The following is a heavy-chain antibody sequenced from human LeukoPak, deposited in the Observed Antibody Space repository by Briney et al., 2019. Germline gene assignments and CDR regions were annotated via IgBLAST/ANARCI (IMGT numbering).Heavy chain of an antibody. D-gene: IGHD3-22*01. Sequence: GSSVKVSCKASGGTFSSYAISWVRQAPGQGLEWMGGIIPIFGTANYAQKLQGRVTMTTDTSTSTAYMELRSLRSDDTAVYYCARDEAIVVVTYDNWFDPWGQGTLVTVSS. V-gene: IGHV1-69*05. CDR2: IIPIFGTA. J-gene: IGHJ5*02. CDR3: ARDEAIVVVTYDNWFDP. CDR1: GGTFSSYA.